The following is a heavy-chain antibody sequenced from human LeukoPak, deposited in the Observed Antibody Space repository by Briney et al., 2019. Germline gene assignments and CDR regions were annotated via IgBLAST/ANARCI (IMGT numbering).Heavy chain of an antibody. J-gene: IGHJ4*02. D-gene: IGHD6-19*01. CDR2: IIPIFGTA. CDR1: GGTFISYA. V-gene: IGHV1-69*13. Sequence: VKXSFXAXGGTFISYAISRVRQAPGQGLEWMGGIIPIFGTANYARKFQGRVTITADESTSTAYMELSSLRSEDTAVYYCARDLGSGWYSDNWGQGTLVTVSS. CDR3: ARDLGSGWYSDN.